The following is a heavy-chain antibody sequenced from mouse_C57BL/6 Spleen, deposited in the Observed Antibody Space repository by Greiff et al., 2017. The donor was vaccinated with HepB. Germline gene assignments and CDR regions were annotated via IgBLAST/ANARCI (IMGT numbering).Heavy chain of an antibody. Sequence: VHVKQSGAELVKPGASVKLSCTASGFNIKDYYMHWVKQRTEQGLEWIGRIDPEDGETKYAPKFQGKATITADTSSNTAYLQLSSLTSEDTAVYYCARNDYDVYYAMDYWGQGTSVTVSS. CDR2: IDPEDGET. CDR1: GFNIKDYY. CDR3: ARNDYDVYYAMDY. V-gene: IGHV14-2*01. D-gene: IGHD2-4*01. J-gene: IGHJ4*01.